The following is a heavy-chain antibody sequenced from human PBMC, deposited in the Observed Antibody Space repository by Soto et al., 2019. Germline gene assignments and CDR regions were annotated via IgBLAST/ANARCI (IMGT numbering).Heavy chain of an antibody. Sequence: QVQLVQSGTAVRKPGSSVKVSCKASGDSFTTSTFSWVRQTPGQGLEWMGTIIPLLGTPDYAQKFQGSVTITADESTSTVYMELSSLRSEDAAVYYCVKAVATGVYDYWGQGTLVTVSS. CDR2: IIPLLGTP. D-gene: IGHD5-12*01. CDR1: GDSFTTST. J-gene: IGHJ4*02. V-gene: IGHV1-69*18. CDR3: VKAVATGVYDY.